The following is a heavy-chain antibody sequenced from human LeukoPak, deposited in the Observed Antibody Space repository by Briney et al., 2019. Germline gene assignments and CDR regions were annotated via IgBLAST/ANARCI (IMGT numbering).Heavy chain of an antibody. J-gene: IGHJ4*02. CDR3: TIDLMTGFSSGWHFGY. Sequence: PGGSLRLSCAASGLTFKNFAMSWVRLAPGKGLEWLAVTSGDEDSTHYADSVRGHFVISTDNSKNTSFLHMNSLRAEDTAVYYCTIDLMTGFSSGWHFGYWGQGALVTASS. V-gene: IGHV3-23*01. CDR1: GLTFKNFA. D-gene: IGHD6-19*01. CDR2: TSGDEDST.